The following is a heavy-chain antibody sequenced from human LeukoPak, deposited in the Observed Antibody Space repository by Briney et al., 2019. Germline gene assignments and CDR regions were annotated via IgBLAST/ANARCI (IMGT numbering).Heavy chain of an antibody. J-gene: IGHJ4*02. D-gene: IGHD3-3*01. CDR1: GFTFSGFW. Sequence: PGGSLRLSCAVSGFTFSGFWMSWSRQAPGKGLEWVANIKLDGSEKNYVDSVKGRFTISRDNAKNSLYLQMNSLRVEDTAVFYCARDQYDTWSRRGNFDFWGQGTLVIVSS. V-gene: IGHV3-7*03. CDR2: IKLDGSEK. CDR3: ARDQYDTWSRRGNFDF.